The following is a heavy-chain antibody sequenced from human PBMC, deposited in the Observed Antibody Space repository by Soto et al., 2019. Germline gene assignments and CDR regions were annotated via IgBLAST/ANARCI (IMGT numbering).Heavy chain of an antibody. Sequence: SETLSLTCTVSGGSIGNYFCNWIRQPAGKGLEWIGRIDNSGSTNYNPSLKSRITMSADTSRNQFSLKLNSVTAADTAVYYCARGGQDFWSGPFDYWGQGALVTVSS. J-gene: IGHJ4*02. CDR3: ARGGQDFWSGPFDY. D-gene: IGHD3-3*01. CDR1: GGSIGNYF. CDR2: IDNSGST. V-gene: IGHV4-4*07.